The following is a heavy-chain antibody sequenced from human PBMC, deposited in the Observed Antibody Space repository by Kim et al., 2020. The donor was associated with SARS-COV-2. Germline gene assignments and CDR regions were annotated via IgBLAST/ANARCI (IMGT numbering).Heavy chain of an antibody. Sequence: SLKSRVPISVDTYKNQFCLKLSSVTAADTAVYYCARRHSSSSMSASFDYWGQGTLVTVSS. CDR3: ARRHSSSSMSASFDY. D-gene: IGHD6-6*01. V-gene: IGHV4-34*01. J-gene: IGHJ4*02.